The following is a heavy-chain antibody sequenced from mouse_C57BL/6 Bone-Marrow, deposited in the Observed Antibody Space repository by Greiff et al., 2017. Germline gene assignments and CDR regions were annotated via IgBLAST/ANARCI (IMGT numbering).Heavy chain of an antibody. CDR1: GYTFTGYD. Sequence: QVQLQQSGPELVKPGASVKLSCKASGYTFTGYDINWVKQRPGQGLEWIGWIYPRDGSTKYNEKFKGKATMSVDTSSSTAYMALHSLTSEDSAVYFCARLEVDGVSGDSSCDVWGTGTPVTVSS. CDR2: IYPRDGST. V-gene: IGHV1-85*01. J-gene: IGHJ1*03. D-gene: IGHD1-1*01. CDR3: ARLEVDGVSGDSSCDV.